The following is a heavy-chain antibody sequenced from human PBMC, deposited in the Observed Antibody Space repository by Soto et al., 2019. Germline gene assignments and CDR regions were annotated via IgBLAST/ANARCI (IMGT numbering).Heavy chain of an antibody. CDR3: ASARSYSPHYYYHGMDV. CDR1: GGTFSSYA. V-gene: IGHV1-69*13. Sequence: ASVKVSCKASGGTFSSYAISWVRQAPGQGLEWMGGIIPIFGTANYAQKFQGRVTITADESTSTAYMELSSLRSEDTAVYYCASARSYSPHYYYHGMDVWGQGTTVTVSS. D-gene: IGHD1-26*01. CDR2: IIPIFGTA. J-gene: IGHJ6*02.